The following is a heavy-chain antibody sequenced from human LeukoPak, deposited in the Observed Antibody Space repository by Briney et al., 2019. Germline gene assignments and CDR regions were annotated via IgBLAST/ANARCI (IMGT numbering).Heavy chain of an antibody. Sequence: GASVKVSCKVSGYTLTELSMHWVRQAPGKGLEWMGGFDPEDGETIYAQKFQGRVTMTEDTSTDTAYMELSSLRSEDTAVYYCATDDIAARPDYYYGMDVWGQGTTVTVSS. J-gene: IGHJ6*02. CDR3: ATDDIAARPDYYYGMDV. V-gene: IGHV1-24*01. CDR2: FDPEDGET. D-gene: IGHD6-6*01. CDR1: GYTLTELS.